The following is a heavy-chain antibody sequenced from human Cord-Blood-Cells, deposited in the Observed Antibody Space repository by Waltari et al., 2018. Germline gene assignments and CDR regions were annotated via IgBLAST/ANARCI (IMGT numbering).Heavy chain of an antibody. D-gene: IGHD3-3*01. J-gene: IGHJ4*02. Sequence: QVQLQQWGAGLLKPPEPLSLTCAVTGGSFCGYYWRWIRQPPGKGLEWIGEINHSGSTNYNPSLKSRVTISVDTSKNQFSLKLSSVTAADTAVYYCVRDDFWSGYYFDYWGQGTLVTVSS. CDR3: VRDDFWSGYYFDY. V-gene: IGHV4-34*01. CDR1: GGSFCGYY. CDR2: INHSGST.